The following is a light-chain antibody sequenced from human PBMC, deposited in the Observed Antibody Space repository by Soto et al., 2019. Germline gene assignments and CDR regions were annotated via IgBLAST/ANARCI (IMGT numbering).Light chain of an antibody. Sequence: EIVWTQSPGTLSVSPGERATLSCRASQSVSSNLAWYQQKPGQAPRLLIYGASTRATGIPARFSGSGSGTEFTLTISSLQSEDFAVYYCQQYNNWPSITFGQGTRLEIK. CDR3: QQYNNWPSIT. CDR2: GAS. CDR1: QSVSSN. J-gene: IGKJ5*01. V-gene: IGKV3-15*01.